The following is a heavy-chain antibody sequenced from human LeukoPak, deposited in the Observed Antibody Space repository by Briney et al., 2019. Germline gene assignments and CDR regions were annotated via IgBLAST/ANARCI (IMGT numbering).Heavy chain of an antibody. Sequence: SETLSLTCTVSGASISSYYWTWIRQPPGKGLEGIGYIHYTGSTNYNPSLKIRVTISVDTSKNQFSLKLSSVTAADTAVYYCARAYYDFWSGYTRYYFDYWGQGTLVTVSS. CDR3: ARAYYDFWSGYTRYYFDY. J-gene: IGHJ4*02. D-gene: IGHD3-3*01. V-gene: IGHV4-59*08. CDR2: IHYTGST. CDR1: GASISSYY.